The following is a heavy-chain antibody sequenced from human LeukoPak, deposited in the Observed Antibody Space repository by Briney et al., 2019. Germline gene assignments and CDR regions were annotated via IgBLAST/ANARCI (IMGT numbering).Heavy chain of an antibody. V-gene: IGHV3-30*04. CDR3: ARDKRHWFDP. J-gene: IGHJ5*02. Sequence: GGSLRLSCAASGFTFSSYEMNWVRQAPGKGLEWVAVISYDGSNKYYADSVKGRFTISRDNSKNTLYLQMNSLRAEDTAVYYCARDKRHWFDPWGQGTLVTVSS. CDR2: ISYDGSNK. CDR1: GFTFSSYE.